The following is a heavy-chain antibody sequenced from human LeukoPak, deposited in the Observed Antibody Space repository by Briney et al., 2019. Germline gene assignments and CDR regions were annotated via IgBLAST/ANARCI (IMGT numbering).Heavy chain of an antibody. CDR3: ARQTGISIDI. CDR1: GFTFSSHS. CDR2: ISSSSSYI. J-gene: IGHJ3*02. V-gene: IGHV3-21*01. D-gene: IGHD2/OR15-2a*01. Sequence: PGGSLRLSCAASGFTFSSHSMNWVRQAPGKGLEWVSSISSSSSYIYYADSVKGRFTISRDNAKNSLFLQMNILRAADTAVYYCARQTGISIDIWGQGTMVTVSS.